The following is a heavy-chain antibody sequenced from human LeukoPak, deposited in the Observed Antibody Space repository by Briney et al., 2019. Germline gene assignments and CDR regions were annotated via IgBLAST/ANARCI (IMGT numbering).Heavy chain of an antibody. CDR2: ISSSSSYI. J-gene: IGHJ4*02. CDR3: ARAHLLYYFDY. CDR1: GFTFGSYS. V-gene: IGHV3-21*01. Sequence: GGSLRLSCAASGFTFGSYSMNWVRQAPGKGLEWVPSISSSSSYIYYADSVKGRFTISRDNAKNSLYLQMNSLRAEDTAVYYCARAHLLYYFDYWGQGTLVTVSS.